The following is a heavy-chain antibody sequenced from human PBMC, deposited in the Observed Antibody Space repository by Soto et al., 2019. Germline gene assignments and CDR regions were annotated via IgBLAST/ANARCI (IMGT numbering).Heavy chain of an antibody. CDR2: ISGSGGST. D-gene: IGHD6-13*01. CDR3: AKKGGGIAAAGPTYYYYYMDV. J-gene: IGHJ6*03. Sequence: GGSLRLSCAASGFTFSSYAMSWVRQAPGKGLEWVSAISGSGGSTYYADSVKGRFTISRDNSKNTLYLQMNSLRAEDTAVYYCAKKGGGIAAAGPTYYYYYMDVWGKGTTVTVSS. CDR1: GFTFSSYA. V-gene: IGHV3-23*01.